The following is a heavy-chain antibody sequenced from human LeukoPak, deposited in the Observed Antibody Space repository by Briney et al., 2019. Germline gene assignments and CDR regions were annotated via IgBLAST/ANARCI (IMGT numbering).Heavy chain of an antibody. V-gene: IGHV3-7*01. CDR2: IKQDGSKK. CDR1: EFTFSKYW. Sequence: GGSLRLSCAASEFTFSKYWMSWVRQAPGKGLEWVADIKQDGSKKYYVDSVKGRFTISRDNAKNSLYLQMNSLRAEDTAVYYCAELGITMIGGVWGKGTTVTISS. CDR3: AELGITMIGGV. J-gene: IGHJ6*04. D-gene: IGHD3-10*02.